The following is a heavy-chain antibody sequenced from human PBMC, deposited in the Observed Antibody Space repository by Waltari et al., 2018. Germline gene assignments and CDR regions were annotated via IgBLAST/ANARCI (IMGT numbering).Heavy chain of an antibody. D-gene: IGHD2-8*01. CDR1: GGSISSSNYY. Sequence: QPLLQESGPGLVKPSETLSLTCSVSGGSISSSNYYWSWIRQPPGKGLEWLGNIYYSGDTYYNPSLKSRVTISLDTSKNQFSLKLRSVIAADTAVYFCASGGGYTNGWDYWGQGTLVTVSS. CDR3: ASGGGYTNGWDY. CDR2: IYYSGDT. J-gene: IGHJ4*02. V-gene: IGHV4-39*07.